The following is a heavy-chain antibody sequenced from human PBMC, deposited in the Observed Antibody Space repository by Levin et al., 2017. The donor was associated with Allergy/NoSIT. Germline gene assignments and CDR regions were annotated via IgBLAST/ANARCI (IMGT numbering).Heavy chain of an antibody. Sequence: SETLSLTCTVSGGSVSSGSYYWSWIRQPPGKGLEWIGYIYYSGSTNYNPSLKSRVTISVDTSKNQFSLKLSSVTAADTAVYYCARVVTVTLRRGSGGEFDIWGQGTMVTVSS. J-gene: IGHJ3*02. D-gene: IGHD4-11*01. CDR1: GGSVSSGSYY. CDR3: ARVVTVTLRRGSGGEFDI. CDR2: IYYSGST. V-gene: IGHV4-61*01.